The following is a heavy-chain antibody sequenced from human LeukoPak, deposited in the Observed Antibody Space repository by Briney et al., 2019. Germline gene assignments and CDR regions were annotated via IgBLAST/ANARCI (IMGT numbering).Heavy chain of an antibody. J-gene: IGHJ4*02. D-gene: IGHD3-9*01. Sequence: PSETLSLTCTVSGGSISSYYWSWIRQPAGKGLEWIGRIYTSGSTNYNPSLKSRATMSVDTSKNQFSLKLSSVTAADTAVYHCARHRGYYDILTGYSAPYYFDYWGQGTLVTVSS. CDR1: GGSISSYY. V-gene: IGHV4-4*07. CDR3: ARHRGYYDILTGYSAPYYFDY. CDR2: IYTSGST.